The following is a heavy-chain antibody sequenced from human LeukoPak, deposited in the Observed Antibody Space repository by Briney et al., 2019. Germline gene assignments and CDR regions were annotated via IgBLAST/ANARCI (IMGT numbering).Heavy chain of an antibody. Sequence: PGGSLRLSCAASRFTFTTYAMSWVRQTPGKGLEWVSNISGSGHITDYADSVKGRFTISRDNSKNTLYLQMNSLRAEDTAVYYCANHQRNILLWFGELWGQGTLVTVSS. V-gene: IGHV3-23*01. CDR3: ANHQRNILLWFGEL. D-gene: IGHD3-10*01. CDR2: ISGSGHIT. CDR1: RFTFTTYA. J-gene: IGHJ4*02.